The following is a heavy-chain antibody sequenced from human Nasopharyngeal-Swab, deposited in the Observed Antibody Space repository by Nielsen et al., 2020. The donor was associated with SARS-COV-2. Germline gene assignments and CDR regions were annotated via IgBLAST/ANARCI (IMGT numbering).Heavy chain of an antibody. Sequence: WVRQAPGQGLEWMGRINPNSGGTNYAQKFQDRVTMTRDTSISTAYMELSRLRSDDTAVYYCARESPHDYVWGSYRYTLSFDYWGQGTLVTVSS. D-gene: IGHD3-16*02. V-gene: IGHV1-2*06. CDR3: ARESPHDYVWGSYRYTLSFDY. J-gene: IGHJ4*02. CDR2: INPNSGGT.